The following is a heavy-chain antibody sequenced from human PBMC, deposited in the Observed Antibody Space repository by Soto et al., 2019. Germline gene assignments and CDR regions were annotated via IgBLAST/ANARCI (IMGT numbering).Heavy chain of an antibody. CDR3: TTGRDDLIY. J-gene: IGHJ4*02. CDR1: GFTFDKVW. D-gene: IGHD2-8*01. CDR2: IKSKTDGGTT. V-gene: IGHV3-15*07. Sequence: ESGGGLVKPGGSLRLSCAVSGFTFDKVWMNWVRQAPGKGLEWVGRIKSKTDGGTTDYAAPVKGRFTISRDDSKNMLYLQMNSLKTEDTGMYFCTTGRDDLIYWGQGTLVTVSS.